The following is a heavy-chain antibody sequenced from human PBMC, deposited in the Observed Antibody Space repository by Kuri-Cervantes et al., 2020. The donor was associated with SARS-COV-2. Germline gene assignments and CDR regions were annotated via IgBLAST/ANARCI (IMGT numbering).Heavy chain of an antibody. J-gene: IGHJ5*02. CDR2: INPNSGGT. CDR1: GYTFTGYY. V-gene: IGHV1-2*02. CDR3: ARDPTYYDFWSGCSRGNWFDP. Sequence: ASVKVSCKASGYTFTGYYMHWVRQAPGQGLEWMGWINPNSGGTNYAQKFQGRVTMTRDTSISTAYMELSRLRSDDTAVYYCARDPTYYDFWSGCSRGNWFDPWGQGTLVTVSS. D-gene: IGHD3-3*01.